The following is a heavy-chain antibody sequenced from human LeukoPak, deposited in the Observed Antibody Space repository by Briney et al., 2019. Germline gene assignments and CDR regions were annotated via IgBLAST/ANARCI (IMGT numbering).Heavy chain of an antibody. Sequence: GGPLRLSCAASGFIFSDYYMTWIRQAPGKGLEWVAHIDVRGDSILYADSVKGRFTISRDSAKNSLYLQMNSLRAEDTAVYYCAREDNVWNLLYNYYMDVWGKGTTVTVSS. CDR2: IDVRGDSI. D-gene: IGHD1-1*01. J-gene: IGHJ6*03. CDR1: GFIFSDYY. V-gene: IGHV3-11*01. CDR3: AREDNVWNLLYNYYMDV.